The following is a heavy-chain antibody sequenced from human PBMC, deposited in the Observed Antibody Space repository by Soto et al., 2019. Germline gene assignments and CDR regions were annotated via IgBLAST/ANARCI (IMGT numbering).Heavy chain of an antibody. V-gene: IGHV3-23*01. CDR3: AKDRYYDTPGWFDP. Sequence: PGESLKISCVGSGFTFRDHAMRWVRQAPGRGLEWVSAISANGASIQHADSVKGRFSVSRDNAKNTVYLQKDNLRTEDSAVYYCAKDRYYDTPGWFDPWGQGSRVTVSS. CDR1: GFTFRDHA. CDR2: ISANGASI. D-gene: IGHD3-22*01. J-gene: IGHJ5*02.